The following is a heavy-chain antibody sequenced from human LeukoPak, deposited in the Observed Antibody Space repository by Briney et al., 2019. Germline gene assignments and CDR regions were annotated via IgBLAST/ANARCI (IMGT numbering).Heavy chain of an antibody. CDR1: GFTFSSYG. V-gene: IGHV3-30*18. CDR2: ISYDGSNK. D-gene: IGHD2-2*01. CDR3: AKGDIVVVPAAINHNYYYYGMDV. J-gene: IGHJ6*02. Sequence: GGSLRLSRAASGFTFSSYGMHWVRQAPGKGLEWVAVISYDGSNKYYADSVKGRFTISRDNSKNTLYLQMNSLRAEDTAVYYCAKGDIVVVPAAINHNYYYYGMDVWGQGTTVTVSS.